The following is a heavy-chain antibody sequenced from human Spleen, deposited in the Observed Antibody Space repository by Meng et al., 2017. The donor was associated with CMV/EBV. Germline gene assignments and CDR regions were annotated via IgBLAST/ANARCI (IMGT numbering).Heavy chain of an antibody. Sequence: GESLKISCEVSGFTFRSYWMTWVRQAPGKGLEWVANIKRDGSEKYYLHSVKGRFTISRDNARNSLYLQMNSLRVEDTAVYYCARDHPTIAGPYWGQGTLVTVSS. CDR1: GFTFRSYW. CDR2: IKRDGSEK. V-gene: IGHV3-7*01. D-gene: IGHD6-13*01. CDR3: ARDHPTIAGPY. J-gene: IGHJ4*02.